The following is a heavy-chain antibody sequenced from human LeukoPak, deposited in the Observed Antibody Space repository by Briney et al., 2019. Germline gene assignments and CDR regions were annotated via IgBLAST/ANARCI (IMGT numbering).Heavy chain of an antibody. V-gene: IGHV1-18*01. CDR2: ISAYNGNT. J-gene: IGHJ4*02. CDR1: GYTFTRYG. CDR3: ASDGSGSYYLGLIY. Sequence: ASVKVSCKASGYTFTRYGISWVRQAPGQGLEWMGWISAYNGNTNYAQKLQGRVTMTTDTSTSTAYMELRSLRSDDTAVYYCASDGSGSYYLGLIYWGQGTLVTVSS. D-gene: IGHD3-10*01.